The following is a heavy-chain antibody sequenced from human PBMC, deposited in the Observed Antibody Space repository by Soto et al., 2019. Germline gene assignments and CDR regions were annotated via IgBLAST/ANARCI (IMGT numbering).Heavy chain of an antibody. CDR3: AHRDYYVSGSIN. V-gene: IGHV2-5*02. J-gene: IGHJ3*01. CDR1: GFSLSTSGVG. D-gene: IGHD3-10*01. Sequence: QITLKESGPTLVKPTQTLTLTCTFSGFSLSTSGVGVGWIRQPPGKALEWLALSYWDDDKRYSPSLKSSLTITKDTSKNQVVLTMTNMDPVDTATYYCAHRDYYVSGSINWGQGTMVTVSS. CDR2: SYWDDDK.